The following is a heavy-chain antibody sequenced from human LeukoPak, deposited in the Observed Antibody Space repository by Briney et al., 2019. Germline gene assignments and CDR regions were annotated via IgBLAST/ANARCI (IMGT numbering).Heavy chain of an antibody. CDR2: IYSDYT. V-gene: IGHV3-66*03. J-gene: IGHJ3*02. CDR1: GFTVSSNS. D-gene: IGHD4-17*01. CDR3: ARPRAPVTRISSFDI. Sequence: GGSLRLSCTVSGFTVSSNSMSWVRQAPGKGLEWVSFIYSDYTHYSDSVRGRSTISRDNSKNTLYLQMSSLRADDTAVYYCARPRAPVTRISSFDIWGQGTMVTVSS.